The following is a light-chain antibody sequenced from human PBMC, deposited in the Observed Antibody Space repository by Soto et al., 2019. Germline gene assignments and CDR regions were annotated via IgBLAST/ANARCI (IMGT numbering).Light chain of an antibody. J-gene: IGKJ2*01. Sequence: DIQMTQSPSSLSASVGDRVTITCRASQTISTYLNWYQQKPGKAPRLLIYDASSLLSGVPSRFSGSGSGTDFTLTIASQQPEDFSTYSCQQSDSTPYTFGQGTKVEI. V-gene: IGKV1-39*01. CDR2: DAS. CDR3: QQSDSTPYT. CDR1: QTISTY.